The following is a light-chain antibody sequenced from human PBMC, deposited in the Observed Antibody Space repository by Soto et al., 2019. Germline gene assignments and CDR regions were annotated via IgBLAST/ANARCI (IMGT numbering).Light chain of an antibody. CDR2: GVT. CDR3: SSFTTSYFYV. V-gene: IGLV2-14*01. J-gene: IGLJ1*01. Sequence: QSALTQPASVSGSPGQSIAISCTGTSSDVGGYQYVSWYQQHPGKAPKLLIHGVTRRPSGVSSRFSASKSAYTASLTISGLQAEDEANYDCSSFTTSYFYVFGPGTKVTVL. CDR1: SSDVGGYQY.